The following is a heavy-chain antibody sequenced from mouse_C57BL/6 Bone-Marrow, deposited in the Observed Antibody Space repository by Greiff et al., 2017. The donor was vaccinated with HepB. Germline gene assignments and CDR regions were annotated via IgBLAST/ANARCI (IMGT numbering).Heavy chain of an antibody. CDR3: TRVTTVVADWYFDV. CDR1: GYTFTSYW. J-gene: IGHJ1*03. CDR2: IYPGNSDT. V-gene: IGHV1-5*01. Sequence: EVKVEESGTVLARPGASVKMSCKTSGYTFTSYWMHWVKQRPGQGLEWIGAIYPGNSDTSYNQKFKGKAKLTAVTSASTAYMELSSLTNEDSAVYYCTRVTTVVADWYFDVWGTGTTVTVSS. D-gene: IGHD1-1*01.